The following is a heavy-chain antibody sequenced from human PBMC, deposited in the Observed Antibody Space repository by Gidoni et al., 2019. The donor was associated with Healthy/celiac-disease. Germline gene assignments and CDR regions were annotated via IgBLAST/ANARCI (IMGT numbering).Heavy chain of an antibody. CDR3: ARGHYDFWSGYPPSY. D-gene: IGHD3-3*01. CDR1: GFTFSSYG. CDR2: IWYDGSNK. J-gene: IGHJ4*02. V-gene: IGHV3-33*01. Sequence: QVQLVESGGGVVQPGRSLRLSCAASGFTFSSYGMHWVLQAPGKGLAWVAVIWYDGSNKYYADSVKGRFTISRDNSKNTLYLQMNSLRAEDTAVYYCARGHYDFWSGYPPSYWGQGTLVTVSS.